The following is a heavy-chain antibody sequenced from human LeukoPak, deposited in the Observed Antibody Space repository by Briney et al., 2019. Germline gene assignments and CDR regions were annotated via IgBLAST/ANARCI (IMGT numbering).Heavy chain of an antibody. J-gene: IGHJ4*02. CDR3: AKDQILAVAATGDY. CDR2: ISGSGGST. V-gene: IGHV3-23*01. D-gene: IGHD6-19*01. Sequence: GVSLRLSCAASGFTFSSYAMSWVRQAPGKGLEWVSAISGSGGSTYYADSVKGRFTISRDNSKNTLYLQMNSLRAEDTAVYYCAKDQILAVAATGDYWGQGALVTVSS. CDR1: GFTFSSYA.